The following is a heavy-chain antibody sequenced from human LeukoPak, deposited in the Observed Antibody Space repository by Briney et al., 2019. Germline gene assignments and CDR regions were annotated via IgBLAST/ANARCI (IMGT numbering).Heavy chain of an antibody. CDR1: GGSISSGGYY. CDR3: ARAPLGVVVVPATGGNYSDY. CDR2: IYHSGST. Sequence: PSQTLSLTCTVSGGSISSGGYYWSWIRQPPGKGLEWIGYIYHSGSTYYNPSLKSRVTISVDRSKNQFSLKLSSVTAADTAVYYCARAPLGVVVVPATGGNYSDYWGQGTLVTVSS. J-gene: IGHJ4*02. D-gene: IGHD2-15*01. V-gene: IGHV4-30-2*01.